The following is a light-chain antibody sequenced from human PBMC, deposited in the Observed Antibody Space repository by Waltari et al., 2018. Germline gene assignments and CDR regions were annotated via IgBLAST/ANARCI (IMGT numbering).Light chain of an antibody. Sequence: QSALTQPASVSGSPGQSITISCTETSSDVGGYNYVSWYQRHPGKAPKLMIYDVSYRPSGVSNRFSGSKSGNTASLTISGLQAEDEADYYCSSYTSRSTWVFGGGTKLTVL. V-gene: IGLV2-14*03. CDR3: SSYTSRSTWV. J-gene: IGLJ2*01. CDR1: SSDVGGYNY. CDR2: DVS.